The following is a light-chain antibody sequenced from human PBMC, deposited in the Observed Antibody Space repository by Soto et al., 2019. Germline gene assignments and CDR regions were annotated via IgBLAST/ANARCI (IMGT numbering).Light chain of an antibody. CDR2: GVS. V-gene: IGKV1-16*02. CDR1: QGIRNN. Sequence: DIQMTQSPSSLSASVGDSVTITCRASQGIRNNLAWLQQKPGKAPKSLIYGVSTLQSGVPSKFSGSGSGTVFTLTISSLQPEDFVTYYCQQYDVYPLTFGGGTKVEIK. CDR3: QQYDVYPLT. J-gene: IGKJ4*01.